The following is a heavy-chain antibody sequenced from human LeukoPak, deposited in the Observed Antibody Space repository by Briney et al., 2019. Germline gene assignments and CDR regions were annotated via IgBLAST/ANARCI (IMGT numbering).Heavy chain of an antibody. CDR3: ARGSRVYDRSGFHTWHDY. Sequence: SETLSLTCTVSGASINNYWSWVRQPPLKGLGWIGYIYSTGDTSYNPSLESRVSISMDTSKNHFSLEITSVTAADKAVYYCARGSRVYDRSGFHTWHDYWGHGTLVTVSS. V-gene: IGHV4-59*01. D-gene: IGHD3-22*01. CDR1: GASINNY. CDR2: IYSTGDT. J-gene: IGHJ4*03.